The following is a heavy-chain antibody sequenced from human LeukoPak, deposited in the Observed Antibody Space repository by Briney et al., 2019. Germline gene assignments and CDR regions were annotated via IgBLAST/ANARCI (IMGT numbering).Heavy chain of an antibody. Sequence: SETLSLTCAVSGDSFSSHYWTWIRQPPGRGLEWIGYISYIGTTNYNPSLKSRVTISIGTSKNQFSLKLSSVTTADTAVYYCARDLVTVTKGFDIWGLGTMVSVSS. J-gene: IGHJ3*02. V-gene: IGHV4-59*11. D-gene: IGHD4-17*01. CDR2: ISYIGTT. CDR1: GDSFSSHY. CDR3: ARDLVTVTKGFDI.